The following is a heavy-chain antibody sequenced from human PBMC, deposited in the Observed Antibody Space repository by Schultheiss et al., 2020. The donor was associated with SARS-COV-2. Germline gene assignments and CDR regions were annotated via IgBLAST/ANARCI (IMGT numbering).Heavy chain of an antibody. CDR1: GFTFSSYG. J-gene: IGHJ6*03. CDR3: ARAGVGVVPAALHRLYYYYMDV. V-gene: IGHV3-30*03. Sequence: GGSLRLSCAASGFTFSSYGMHWVRQAPGKGLEWVAVISYDGSNKYYADSVKGRFTISRDNSKNTLYLQMNSLRAEDTAVYYCARAGVGVVPAALHRLYYYYMDVWGKGTTVTVSS. D-gene: IGHD2-2*01. CDR2: ISYDGSNK.